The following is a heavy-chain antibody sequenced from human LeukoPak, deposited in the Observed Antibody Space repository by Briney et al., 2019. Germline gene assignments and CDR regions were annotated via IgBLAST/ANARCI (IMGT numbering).Heavy chain of an antibody. J-gene: IGHJ4*02. CDR3: ARDGRRWLQNDY. Sequence: GGSLRLSCAASGFTFSSYGMHWVRQAPGKGLEWVAFIRYDGSNKYYADSVKGRFTISRDNAKNSLYLQMNSLRAEDTAVYYCARDGRRWLQNDYWDQGTLVTVSS. V-gene: IGHV3-30*02. D-gene: IGHD5-24*01. CDR1: GFTFSSYG. CDR2: IRYDGSNK.